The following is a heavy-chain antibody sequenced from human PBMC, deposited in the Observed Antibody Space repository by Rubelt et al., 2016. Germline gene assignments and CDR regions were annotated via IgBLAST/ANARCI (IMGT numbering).Heavy chain of an antibody. Sequence: SLRLSCAASGFTFSNAWMSWVRQAPGKRLEWVGRIKSKTDGGTTDYAAPVKGRFTISRDDSKNTLYLQMNSLKTEDTAVYYCTTDRYYYDSSGFPWFDPWGQGTLVTVSS. D-gene: IGHD3-22*01. CDR1: GFTFSNAW. V-gene: IGHV3-15*01. CDR2: IKSKTDGGTT. J-gene: IGHJ5*02. CDR3: TTDRYYYDSSGFPWFDP.